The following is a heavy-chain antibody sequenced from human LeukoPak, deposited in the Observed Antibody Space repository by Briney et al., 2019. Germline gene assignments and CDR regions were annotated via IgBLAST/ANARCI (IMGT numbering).Heavy chain of an antibody. CDR3: ARESLAYCGGDCRAEYFQH. Sequence: ASVKVSCKASGYTFTSYDINWVRQATGQGLEWMGWMNPNSGNTGYAQKLQGRVTMTTDTSTSTAYMELRSLRSDDTAVYYCARESLAYCGGDCRAEYFQHWGQGTLVTVSS. V-gene: IGHV1-8*01. CDR1: GYTFTSYD. CDR2: MNPNSGNT. D-gene: IGHD2-21*02. J-gene: IGHJ1*01.